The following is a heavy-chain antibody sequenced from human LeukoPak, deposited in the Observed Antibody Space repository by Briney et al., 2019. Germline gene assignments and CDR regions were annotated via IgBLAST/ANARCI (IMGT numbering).Heavy chain of an antibody. CDR1: GFPFSIYS. CDR2: ISSSSSYI. J-gene: IGHJ4*02. Sequence: PGGSLRLFCAASGFPFSIYSMKWLRQARGKGLEWASSISSSSSYIFYADSVKGRFTIYRDNAKHSLYPKMNCLRAEDTAVYYCARDQDYYHSSGYSLIDYWGLGTLVTVSS. D-gene: IGHD3-22*01. CDR3: ARDQDYYHSSGYSLIDY. V-gene: IGHV3-21*01.